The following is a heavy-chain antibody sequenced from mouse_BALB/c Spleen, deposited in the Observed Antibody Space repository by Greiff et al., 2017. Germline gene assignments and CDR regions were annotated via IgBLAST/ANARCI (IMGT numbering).Heavy chain of an antibody. V-gene: IGHV1-5*01. CDR3: IRCLTGTIFDY. CDR2: IYPGNSDT. J-gene: IGHJ2*01. D-gene: IGHD4-1*01. CDR1: GYTFTSYW. Sequence: EVQLQQSGTVLARPGASVKMSCKASGYTFTSYWMHWVKQRPGQGLEWIGAIYPGNSDTSYNQKFKGKAKLTAVTSTSTAYMELGSLTNEDSAVYYCIRCLTGTIFDYWGQGTTLTVSS.